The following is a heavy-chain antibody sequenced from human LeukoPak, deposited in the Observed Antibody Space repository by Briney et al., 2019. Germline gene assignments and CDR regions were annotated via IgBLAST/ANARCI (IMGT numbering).Heavy chain of an antibody. CDR2: VYYRGSI. CDR1: GGSIGSYY. V-gene: IGHV4-59*01. D-gene: IGHD5-12*01. CDR3: ARGPHIVATGPPDY. J-gene: IGHJ4*02. Sequence: SETLSLTCTVSGGSIGSYYWSWIRQPPGKGLEWVGYVYYRGSINYNPSLKSRVTISLDTAKNHFPLKLRSVTAADTAVYYCARGPHIVATGPPDYWGQGTLVTVSS.